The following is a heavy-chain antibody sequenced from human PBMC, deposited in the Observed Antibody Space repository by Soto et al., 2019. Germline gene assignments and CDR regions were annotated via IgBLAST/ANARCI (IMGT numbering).Heavy chain of an antibody. D-gene: IGHD3-3*01. CDR3: ARTGITIFGVVIRWFDP. J-gene: IGHJ5*02. CDR2: INHSGST. CDR1: GGSFSGYY. V-gene: IGHV4-34*01. Sequence: SETLSLTCAVYGGSFSGYYWSWIRQPPGKGLEWIGEINHSGSTNYNPSLKSRVTISVDTSKNQFSLKLSSVTAADTAVYYCARTGITIFGVVIRWFDPWGQGTLVTVSS.